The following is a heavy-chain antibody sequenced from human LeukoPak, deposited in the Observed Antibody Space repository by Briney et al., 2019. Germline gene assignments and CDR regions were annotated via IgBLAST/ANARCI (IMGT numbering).Heavy chain of an antibody. CDR1: GGSISSYY. D-gene: IGHD3-22*01. CDR3: ARGYYDSSGYPPYYYYYYMDV. V-gene: IGHV4-59*01. CDR2: IYYSGST. J-gene: IGHJ6*03. Sequence: SETLSLTCTVSGGSISSYYWSWIRQPPGKGLEWIGYIYYSGSTNYNPPLKSRVTISVDTSKNQFSLKLSSVTAADTAVYYCARGYYDSSGYPPYYYYYYMDVWGKGTTVTISS.